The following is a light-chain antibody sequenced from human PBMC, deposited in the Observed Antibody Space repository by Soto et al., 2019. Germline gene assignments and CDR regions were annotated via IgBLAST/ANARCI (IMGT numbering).Light chain of an antibody. V-gene: IGKV3-20*01. CDR1: QSVNSGF. CDR3: QHYGNSVWT. CDR2: GIS. J-gene: IGKJ1*01. Sequence: EIVMTQSPCTLSLSLGERATLACRPSQSVNSGFLACYQKKPGQAPRLLLYGISSRAIGIPDRFSGSGSGTDFTLNINRLKTHDFAEYYCQHYGNSVWTFGQGTKVEI.